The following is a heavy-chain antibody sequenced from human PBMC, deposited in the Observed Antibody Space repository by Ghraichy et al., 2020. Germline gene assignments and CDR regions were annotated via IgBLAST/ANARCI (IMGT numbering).Heavy chain of an antibody. V-gene: IGHV3-23*01. CDR1: GFTFSSCA. D-gene: IGHD4-11*01. Sequence: GGSLRLSCAASGFTFSSCAMGWVRQAPGKGPEWVSTVNDDGDKTYYADSVQDRFTISRDNSENTLYLLMDSLRAEDTAVYYCAKGVTPSTMRYFKYWGQGALVTVSS. CDR2: VNDDGDKT. J-gene: IGHJ4*02. CDR3: AKGVTPSTMRYFKY.